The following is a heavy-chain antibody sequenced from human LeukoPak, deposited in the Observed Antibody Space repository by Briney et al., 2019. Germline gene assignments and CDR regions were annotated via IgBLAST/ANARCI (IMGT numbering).Heavy chain of an antibody. CDR1: GGTFSSYA. J-gene: IGHJ6*04. V-gene: IGHV1-69*06. CDR3: ASLRYFDWLLPNYYYYGMDV. CDR2: IIPIFGTA. D-gene: IGHD3-9*01. Sequence: ASVKVSCKASGGTFSSYAISWVRQAPGQGLEWMGGIIPIFGTANYAQKFQGRVTITADKSTSTAYTELSSLRSEDTAVYYCASLRYFDWLLPNYYYYGMDVWGKGTTVTVSS.